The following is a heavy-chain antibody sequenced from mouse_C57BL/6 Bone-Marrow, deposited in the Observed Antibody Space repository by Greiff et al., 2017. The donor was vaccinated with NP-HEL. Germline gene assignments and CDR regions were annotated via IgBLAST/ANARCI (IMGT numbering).Heavy chain of an antibody. D-gene: IGHD2-3*01. CDR3: TSVVGCYDSYYFDY. CDR2: ISSGGGYI. Sequence: VQLKESGEGLVKPGGSLKLSCAASGYTFSSYAMSWVRQTPGKRLEWVADISSGGGYIYYAENVKGRFTISRDNARNTLYLQMSSLKSEDTAMYYCTSVVGCYDSYYFDYGGQGTALTVSS. J-gene: IGHJ2*01. V-gene: IGHV5-9-1*02. CDR1: GYTFSSYA.